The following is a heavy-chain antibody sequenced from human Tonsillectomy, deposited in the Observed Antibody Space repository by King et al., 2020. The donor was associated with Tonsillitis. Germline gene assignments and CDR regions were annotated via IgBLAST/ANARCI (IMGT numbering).Heavy chain of an antibody. CDR3: AKSFLDYDILTGYYMAEYFQH. J-gene: IGHJ1*01. Sequence: VQLVESGGGVVQPGRSLRLSCAASGFTFSSYGMHWVRQAPGKGLEWVAVISYYGSNKYYADSVKGRFTISRDNSKNTLYLQMNSLRAEDTAVYYCAKSFLDYDILTGYYMAEYFQHWGQGTLVTVSS. CDR2: ISYYGSNK. D-gene: IGHD3-9*01. V-gene: IGHV3-30*18. CDR1: GFTFSSYG.